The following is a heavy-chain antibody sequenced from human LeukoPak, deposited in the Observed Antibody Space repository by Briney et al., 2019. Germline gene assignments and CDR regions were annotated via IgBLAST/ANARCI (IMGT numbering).Heavy chain of an antibody. CDR1: GFTFSSYA. Sequence: GGSLRLSCAASGFTFSSYAMSWVRQAPGKGLEWVSAISGSGGSTYYADSVKGRFTISRDNSKNTLYLQMNSLRAEDTAVYYCAKVQGTTYYYDSSGYYYFDYWGQGTLVTVSS. V-gene: IGHV3-23*01. CDR2: ISGSGGST. D-gene: IGHD3-22*01. J-gene: IGHJ4*02. CDR3: AKVQGTTYYYDSSGYYYFDY.